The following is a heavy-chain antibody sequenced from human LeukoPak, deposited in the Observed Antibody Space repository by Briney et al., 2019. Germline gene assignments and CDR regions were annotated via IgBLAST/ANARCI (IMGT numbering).Heavy chain of an antibody. Sequence: ATVKVSCKASGYTFTGYYMHWVRQAPGQGLEWMGWINPNSGGTNYAQKFQGRVTMTRDTSISTAYMELSRLRSDDTAVYYCARVGGRCSGGSCYSDWFDPWGQGTLVTVSS. CDR2: INPNSGGT. D-gene: IGHD2-15*01. J-gene: IGHJ5*02. V-gene: IGHV1-2*02. CDR1: GYTFTGYY. CDR3: ARVGGRCSGGSCYSDWFDP.